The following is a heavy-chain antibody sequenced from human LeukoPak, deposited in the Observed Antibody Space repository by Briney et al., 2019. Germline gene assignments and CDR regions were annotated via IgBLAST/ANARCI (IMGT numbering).Heavy chain of an antibody. Sequence: GGSLRLSCAASGFTFSSYSMNWVRQAPGKGLEWVAFIRYDGSNKYYADSVKGRFTISRDNSKNTLYLQMNSLRAEDTAVYYCAKDADHRGVIGMDVWGKGTTVTISS. D-gene: IGHD3-10*01. CDR1: GFTFSSYS. CDR3: AKDADHRGVIGMDV. V-gene: IGHV3-30*02. J-gene: IGHJ6*03. CDR2: IRYDGSNK.